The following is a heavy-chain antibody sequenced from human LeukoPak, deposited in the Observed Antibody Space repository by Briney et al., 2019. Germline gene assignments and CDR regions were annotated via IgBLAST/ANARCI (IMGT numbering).Heavy chain of an antibody. CDR3: ARDLENSSSWYIRYFDL. D-gene: IGHD6-13*01. J-gene: IGHJ2*01. Sequence: SETLSLTCAVYGGSFSGYYWSWIRQPAGKGLEWIGRIYTSGSTNYNPSLKSRVTMSVDTSKNQFSLKLSSVTAADTAVYYCARDLENSSSWYIRYFDLWGRGTLVTVSS. V-gene: IGHV4-4*07. CDR2: IYTSGST. CDR1: GGSFSGYY.